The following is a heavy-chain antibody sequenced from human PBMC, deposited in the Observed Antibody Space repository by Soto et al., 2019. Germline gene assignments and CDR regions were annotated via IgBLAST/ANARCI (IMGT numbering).Heavy chain of an antibody. V-gene: IGHV5-10-1*01. CDR1: GYRFASYC. Sequence: GESLKISCSVCGYRFASYCFTWVRPLTGKGLDWMGRIDPSDSQTYYSPSFRGHVTISAAKSITTVFLQWSSLRASDTAMYYCARQIYGSDSGPNFQYYFDSWGQGTRVTVSA. D-gene: IGHD1-26*01. J-gene: IGHJ4*02. CDR2: IDPSDSQT. CDR3: ARQIYGSDSGPNFQYYFDS.